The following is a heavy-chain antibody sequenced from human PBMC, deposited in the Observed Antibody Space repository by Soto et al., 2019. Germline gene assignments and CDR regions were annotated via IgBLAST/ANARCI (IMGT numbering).Heavy chain of an antibody. CDR3: MLGSGWKDFDY. J-gene: IGHJ4*02. CDR1: GGYISSSSYC. Sequence: QMQLQESGPGLVKHSETLSLTCTVSGGYISSSSYCWGWIRQPPGKGLEWIGSIYYSGSTYYNPSLKSRVTLSADTSKPQLSPKLSSVTAADTAVYYCMLGSGWKDFDYCGQGNLGTVSS. D-gene: IGHD3-22*01. CDR2: IYYSGST. V-gene: IGHV4-39*01.